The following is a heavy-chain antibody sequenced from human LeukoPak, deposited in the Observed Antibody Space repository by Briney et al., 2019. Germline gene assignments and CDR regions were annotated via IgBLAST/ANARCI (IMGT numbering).Heavy chain of an antibody. CDR1: GFTFSRYG. V-gene: IGHV3-33*01. Sequence: GSLRLSCAASGFTFSRYGMHWVRQAPGKGLEWVAVIWYDGSNKYYAESVKGRFTISRDNSKNTLHLQMNSLRAEDTAVYYFARDPRMFYYDEPGSRDAFDILGQGTMDNV. CDR3: ARDPRMFYYDEPGSRDAFDI. D-gene: IGHD3-22*01. J-gene: IGHJ3*02. CDR2: IWYDGSNK.